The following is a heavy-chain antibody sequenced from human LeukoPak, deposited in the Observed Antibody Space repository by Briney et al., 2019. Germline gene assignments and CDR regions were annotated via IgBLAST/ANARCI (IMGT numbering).Heavy chain of an antibody. J-gene: IGHJ4*02. V-gene: IGHV3-74*01. CDR2: INGDGTYT. CDR3: ARAAGGYYDSSGLDF. CDR1: GFTFSGSW. D-gene: IGHD3-22*01. Sequence: GGSLRLSCAASGFTFSGSWMHWVRQAPGKGLMWVSRINGDGTYTNYADSMKGRLTTSRDNAKNTLYLQMNSLRVDDTVVYYCARAAGGYYDSSGLDFWGQGTLVTVSS.